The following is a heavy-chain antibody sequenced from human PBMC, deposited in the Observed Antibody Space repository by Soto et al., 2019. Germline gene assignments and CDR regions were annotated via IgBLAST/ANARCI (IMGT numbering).Heavy chain of an antibody. CDR1: GYTFSSYY. D-gene: IGHD5-12*01. CDR2: INPSGVKT. Sequence: QVQLVQSGAELRKPGASVKVSCKASGYTFSSYYVHWVRQAPGQGLEWMGLINPSGVKTTYAQKFQGRVTMTRDTATTTVYMELSGLRSEDPAVYYCARAGTGHNSGWTSELGYWGQGTLVTVSS. CDR3: ARAGTGHNSGWTSELGY. J-gene: IGHJ4*02. V-gene: IGHV1-46*01.